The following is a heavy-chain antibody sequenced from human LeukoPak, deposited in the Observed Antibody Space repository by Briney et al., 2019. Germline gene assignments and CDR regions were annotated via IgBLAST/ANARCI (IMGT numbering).Heavy chain of an antibody. Sequence: SGTLSLTCPVSGGSIGSYFWSWFRQPPGRGLEGIGYIYYTGGTNYSPSLKSRVTISVATSKNQFSLKLSSVTAADTAVYYCARLHPVAGISYWGQGTLVTVSS. V-gene: IGHV4-59*01. CDR2: IYYTGGT. CDR3: ARLHPVAGISY. J-gene: IGHJ4*02. CDR1: GGSIGSYF. D-gene: IGHD6-19*01.